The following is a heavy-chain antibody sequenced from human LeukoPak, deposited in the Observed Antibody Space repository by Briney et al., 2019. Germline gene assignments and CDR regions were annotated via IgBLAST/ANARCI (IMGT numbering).Heavy chain of an antibody. CDR3: ARGPAGIAPGF. V-gene: IGHV4-30-4*08. CDR1: GGSISSGGYY. CDR2: IYYSGST. D-gene: IGHD2-2*02. Sequence: TLSLTCTVSGGSISSGGYYWSWIRQPPGKGLEWIGYIYYSGSTYYNPSLKSRVTISVDTSKNQFSLKLSSVTAADTAVYYCARGPAGIAPGFWGQGTLVTVSS. J-gene: IGHJ4*02.